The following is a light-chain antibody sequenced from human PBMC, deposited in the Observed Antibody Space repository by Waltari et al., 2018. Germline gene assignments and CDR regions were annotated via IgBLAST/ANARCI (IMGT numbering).Light chain of an antibody. Sequence: QSALTQPASVSGSPGQSITISCTGTSSDVGGQPSVSWYQQHPGQAPKLIIYDVSSRPSGVSPRFSASRSANTASLTISGLRTEDEADYYCSSYSSVTNVVFGGGTKLTVL. J-gene: IGLJ2*01. CDR2: DVS. CDR1: SSDVGGQPS. V-gene: IGLV2-14*01. CDR3: SSYSSVTNVV.